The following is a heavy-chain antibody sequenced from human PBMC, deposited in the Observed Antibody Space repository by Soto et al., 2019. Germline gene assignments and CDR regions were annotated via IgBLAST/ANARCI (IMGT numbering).Heavy chain of an antibody. CDR3: ARQAERPWAARPLGEFDP. J-gene: IGHJ5*02. Sequence: GESLKISCKGSGYSFTSYWIGWVRQMPGKGLEWMGIIYPGYSDTRYSPSFQGQVTISADNSTSTAYLQWSSLKASDTAMYYCARQAERPWAARPLGEFDPWGQGTLVTVSS. D-gene: IGHD6-6*01. CDR2: IYPGYSDT. CDR1: GYSFTSYW. V-gene: IGHV5-51*01.